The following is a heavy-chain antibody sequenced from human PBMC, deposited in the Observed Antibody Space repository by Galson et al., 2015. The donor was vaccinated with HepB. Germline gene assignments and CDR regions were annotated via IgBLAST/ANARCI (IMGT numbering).Heavy chain of an antibody. Sequence: SVKVSCKASGGTFSSYTISWVRQAPGQGLEWMGRIIPILGIANYAQKFQGRVTITADKSTSTAYMELSSLRSEDTAVYYCARSYGSGRRDWFDPWGQGTLVTVSS. CDR1: GGTFSSYT. CDR2: IIPILGIA. J-gene: IGHJ5*02. D-gene: IGHD3-10*01. V-gene: IGHV1-69*02. CDR3: ARSYGSGRRDWFDP.